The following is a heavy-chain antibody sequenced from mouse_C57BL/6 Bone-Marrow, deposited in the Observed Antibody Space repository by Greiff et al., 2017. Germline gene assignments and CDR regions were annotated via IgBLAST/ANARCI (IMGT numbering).Heavy chain of an antibody. CDR2: INPSTGGT. CDR3: ARRYYGSSWYFDV. Sequence: EVQLQQSGPELVKPGASVKISCKASGYSFTGYYMNWVKQSPEKSLEWIGEINPSTGGTTYNQKFKAKATLTVDKSSSTAYMQLKSLTSEDSAVXYCARRYYGSSWYFDVWGTGTTVTVSS. CDR1: GYSFTGYY. V-gene: IGHV1-42*01. D-gene: IGHD1-1*01. J-gene: IGHJ1*03.